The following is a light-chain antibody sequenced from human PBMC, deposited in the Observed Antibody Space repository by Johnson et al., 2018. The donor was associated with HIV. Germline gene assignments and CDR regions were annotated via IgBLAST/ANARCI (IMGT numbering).Light chain of an antibody. J-gene: IGLJ1*01. Sequence: QSVLTQPPSVSAAPGQKVTISCSGSSSNIGNNYVSWYQQLPGTAPKLLIYQNTWRPSWIPDRFSGSTSGASATLAIPGLPTGDEADYYCGTWDNSLKAEVFGTGTKVTVL. CDR3: GTWDNSLKAEV. CDR1: SSNIGNNY. V-gene: IGLV1-51*02. CDR2: QNT.